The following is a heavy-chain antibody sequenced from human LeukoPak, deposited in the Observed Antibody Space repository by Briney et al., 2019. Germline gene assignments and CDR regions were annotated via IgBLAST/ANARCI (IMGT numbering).Heavy chain of an antibody. V-gene: IGHV3-11*05. D-gene: IGHD3-9*01. CDR1: GFTFSDYY. CDR2: ISSSTYS. Sequence: TGRSLRLSCATSGFTFSDYYMSWIRKAPGKGLEWVSYISSSTYSNYTDSVKGRVTFSRDDAKNTLYLHMHSLRDDDTAVYYCARDQRYAFDYWGQGILVTVSS. CDR3: ARDQRYAFDY. J-gene: IGHJ4*02.